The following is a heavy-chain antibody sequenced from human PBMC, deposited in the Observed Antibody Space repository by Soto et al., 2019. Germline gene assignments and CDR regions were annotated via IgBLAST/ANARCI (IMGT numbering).Heavy chain of an antibody. Sequence: QITLKESGPTLVRPTQTLTLTCAFSGFSLSTSGVGVGWIRQPPGQALEWLAVIYWDDSKHYSPSLRSRLTITKDTSKNQVVLTMTNMDPMDTGTYYCAHEGPEDWPLDYWGQGTLVTVSS. J-gene: IGHJ4*02. V-gene: IGHV2-5*02. CDR2: IYWDDSK. CDR1: GFSLSTSGVG. D-gene: IGHD3-9*01. CDR3: AHEGPEDWPLDY.